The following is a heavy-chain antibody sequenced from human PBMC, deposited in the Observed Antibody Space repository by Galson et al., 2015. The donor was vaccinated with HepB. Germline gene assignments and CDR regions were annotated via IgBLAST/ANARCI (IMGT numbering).Heavy chain of an antibody. CDR3: ARDADDYGGNDAFDY. Sequence: SLRLSCAASGFTFSSYSMNWVRQAPGKGLEWVSYISSSSSTIYYTDSVKGRFTISRDNAKNSLYLQMNSLRDEDTAVYYCARDADDYGGNDAFDYWGQGTLVTVSS. V-gene: IGHV3-48*02. CDR2: ISSSSSTI. J-gene: IGHJ4*02. CDR1: GFTFSSYS. D-gene: IGHD4-23*01.